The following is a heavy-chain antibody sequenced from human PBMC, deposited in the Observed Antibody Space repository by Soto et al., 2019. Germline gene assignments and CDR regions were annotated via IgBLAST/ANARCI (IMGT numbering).Heavy chain of an antibody. Sequence: PSETLSLTCTVSGGSMISYYWSWIRQPPGRGLEWIGYIYYSGSPNYNPSLKSRVTISVDTSKNQFSLKLSSVTAADTAVYYCASSNIAAAGFYYYGMDVWGQGTTVTVSS. CDR2: IYYSGSP. CDR3: ASSNIAAAGFYYYGMDV. V-gene: IGHV4-59*01. CDR1: GGSMISYY. J-gene: IGHJ6*02. D-gene: IGHD6-13*01.